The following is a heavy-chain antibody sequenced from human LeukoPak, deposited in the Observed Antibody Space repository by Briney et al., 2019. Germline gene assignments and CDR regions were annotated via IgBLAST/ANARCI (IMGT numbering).Heavy chain of an antibody. CDR2: ISSSGSTI. CDR1: GFTFSDYY. D-gene: IGHD2-2*01. J-gene: IGHJ6*02. V-gene: IGHV3-11*01. Sequence: GGPLRLSCAASGFTFSDYYMSWIRQAPGKGLEWVSYISSSGSTIYYADSVKGRFTISRDNAKNSLYLQMNSLRAEDTAVYYCAREGFIVVVPAAMNFWSGSNYYGMDVWGQGTTVTVSS. CDR3: AREGFIVVVPAAMNFWSGSNYYGMDV.